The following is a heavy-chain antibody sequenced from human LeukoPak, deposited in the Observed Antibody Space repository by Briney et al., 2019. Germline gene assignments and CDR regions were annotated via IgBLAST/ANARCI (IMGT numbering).Heavy chain of an antibody. CDR2: IYYSGST. V-gene: IGHV4-39*01. Sequence: SETLSLTCTVSGGSISISSYYWGWIRQPPGKGLEWIGSIYYSGSTYYNPSLKSRVTISVDTSKNQFSLRLSSVTAADTAVYYCARRVAAAENFDYWGQGTLVTVSS. CDR3: ARRVAAAENFDY. CDR1: GGSISISSYY. J-gene: IGHJ4*02. D-gene: IGHD6-13*01.